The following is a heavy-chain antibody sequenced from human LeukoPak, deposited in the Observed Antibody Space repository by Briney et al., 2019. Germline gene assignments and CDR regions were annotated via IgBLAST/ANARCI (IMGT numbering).Heavy chain of an antibody. J-gene: IGHJ4*02. Sequence: SVKVSCKASGGTFSSYAISWVRQAPGQGLEWMGGIIPIFGTAHYAQKFQGRVTITADESTSTAYMELSSLRSEDTAVYYCAREGRPLRYFDWLLSTFDYWGQGTLVTVSS. CDR3: AREGRPLRYFDWLLSTFDY. V-gene: IGHV1-69*13. CDR2: IIPIFGTA. D-gene: IGHD3-9*01. CDR1: GGTFSSYA.